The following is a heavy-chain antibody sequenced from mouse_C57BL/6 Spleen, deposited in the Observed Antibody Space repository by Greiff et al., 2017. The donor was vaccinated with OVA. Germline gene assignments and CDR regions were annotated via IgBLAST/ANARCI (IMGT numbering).Heavy chain of an antibody. D-gene: IGHD3-2*02. CDR1: GYSITSGYD. CDR3: ARGALDSSECAY. V-gene: IGHV3-1*01. J-gene: IGHJ3*01. Sequence: EVQLQESGPGMVKPSQSLSLTCTVTGYSITSGYDWHWIRHFPGNKLEWMGYISYSGSTNYNPSLKRRISITHDTSKNHFYLKLNSVTTEDTATYYCARGALDSSECAYWGQGTLVTVSA. CDR2: ISYSGST.